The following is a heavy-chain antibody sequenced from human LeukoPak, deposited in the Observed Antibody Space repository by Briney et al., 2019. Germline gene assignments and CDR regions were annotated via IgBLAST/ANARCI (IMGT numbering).Heavy chain of an antibody. Sequence: VGCLRLSCSASGFTFSSYEMNWVRQAPGKGLEWVSYICGSGSSRYYADSVKGRFTISRDNTRHSLYLQMDSLRAEDTALYYCARVEQQLVRGYWGQGTLVTVSS. CDR1: GFTFSSYE. CDR3: ARVEQQLVRGY. D-gene: IGHD6-13*01. V-gene: IGHV3-48*03. J-gene: IGHJ4*02. CDR2: ICGSGSSR.